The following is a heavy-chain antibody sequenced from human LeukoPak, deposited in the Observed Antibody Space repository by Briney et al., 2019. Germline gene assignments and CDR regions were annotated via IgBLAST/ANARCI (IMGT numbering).Heavy chain of an antibody. CDR1: GYSFTNYW. J-gene: IGHJ4*02. CDR3: ARHGGRGSSQRYIDY. Sequence: GESLKISCEGSGYSFTNYWIGWVRQMPGKGLEWMGIIYPGDSDTRYSPSFQGQVTISADKSISTAYLQWGSLRASDTAMYYCARHGGRGSSQRYIDYWGQGTLVTVSS. V-gene: IGHV5-51*01. CDR2: IYPGDSDT. D-gene: IGHD2-15*01.